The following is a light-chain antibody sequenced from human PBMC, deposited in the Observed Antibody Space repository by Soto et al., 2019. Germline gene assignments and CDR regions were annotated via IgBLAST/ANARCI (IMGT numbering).Light chain of an antibody. V-gene: IGLV8-61*01. CDR3: MLHVGSGISV. J-gene: IGLJ2*01. CDR2: NTN. Sequence: QTVVTQEPSFSVSPGGTVTLTCGLTSGSVSTSYYPSWYQQTPGQAPRTLIYNTNTRSFGVPDRFSGSILGNKAALTITGAQADDESDYYCMLHVGSGISVFGGGTKPTVL. CDR1: SGSVSTSYY.